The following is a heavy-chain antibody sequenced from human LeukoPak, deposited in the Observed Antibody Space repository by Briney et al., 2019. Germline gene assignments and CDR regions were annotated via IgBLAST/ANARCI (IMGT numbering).Heavy chain of an antibody. V-gene: IGHV6-1*01. D-gene: IGHD6-13*01. CDR3: AREVDSHGTLFYYGMDV. J-gene: IGHJ6*02. Sequence: SQTLSLTCAISGDSVSSNSAAWDWIRQSPSRGLEWLGRTYYRSRWYYDYAESVKSLITINPDTSKNQFSLQLRSVSPEDTAVYYCAREVDSHGTLFYYGMDVWGQGTTVTVSS. CDR2: TYYRSRWYY. CDR1: GDSVSSNSAA.